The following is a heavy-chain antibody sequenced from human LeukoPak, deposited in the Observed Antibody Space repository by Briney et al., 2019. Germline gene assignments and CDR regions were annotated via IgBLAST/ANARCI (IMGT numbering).Heavy chain of an antibody. J-gene: IGHJ4*02. CDR2: ISSSGSTI. CDR1: GFTFSDYY. D-gene: IGHD6-13*01. Sequence: PGGSLRPSCAASGFTFSDYYMSWIRQAPGKGLGWVSYISSSGSTIYYADSVKGRFTISRDNAKNSLYLQMNSLRAEDTAVYYCARSRIAAASPVGYWGQGTLVTVSS. CDR3: ARSRIAAASPVGY. V-gene: IGHV3-11*04.